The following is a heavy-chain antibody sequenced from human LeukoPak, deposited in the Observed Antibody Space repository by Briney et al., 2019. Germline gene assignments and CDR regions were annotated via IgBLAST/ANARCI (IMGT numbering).Heavy chain of an antibody. CDR3: ARDLGWLQSDY. V-gene: IGHV3-7*01. CDR2: IKKDGSEQ. CDR1: GFAFSNYW. D-gene: IGHD5-24*01. J-gene: IGHJ4*02. Sequence: GGSLRLSCAASGFAFSNYWMSWVRQAPGKGLEWVATIKKDGSEQYYVDSMKGRLTISRDNAKNSVYLQIHNLRAEDTAVCYCARDLGWLQSDYWGQGTLVTVSS.